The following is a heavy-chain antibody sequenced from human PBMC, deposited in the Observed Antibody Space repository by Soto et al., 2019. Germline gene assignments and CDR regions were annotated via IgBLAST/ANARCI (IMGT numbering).Heavy chain of an antibody. V-gene: IGHV1-69*01. CDR1: GGTFSSYA. CDR2: IIPIFGTA. Sequence: QVQLVQSGAEVKKPGSSVKVSCKASGGTFSSYAISWVRQAPGQGLEWMGGIIPIFGTANYAQKFQGRVTITADESTSTAYMELSSLRSEDTAVYYCARERDYYYDSSGTLSYFDYWGQGTLFTVSS. CDR3: ARERDYYYDSSGTLSYFDY. D-gene: IGHD3-22*01. J-gene: IGHJ4*02.